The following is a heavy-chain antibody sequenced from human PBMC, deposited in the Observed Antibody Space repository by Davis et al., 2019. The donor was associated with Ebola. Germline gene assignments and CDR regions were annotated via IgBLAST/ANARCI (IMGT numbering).Heavy chain of an antibody. CDR1: GGSISRYY. CDR3: ARIWSGYYGIDY. D-gene: IGHD3-3*01. V-gene: IGHV4-59*08. CDR2: IYYSGST. Sequence: GSLRLSCTVSGGSISRYYWSWIRQPPGKGLEWIGYIYYSGSTNYNPSLKSRVTISVDTSKNQFSLKLSSVTAADTAVYYCARIWSGYYGIDYWGQGTLVTVSS. J-gene: IGHJ4*02.